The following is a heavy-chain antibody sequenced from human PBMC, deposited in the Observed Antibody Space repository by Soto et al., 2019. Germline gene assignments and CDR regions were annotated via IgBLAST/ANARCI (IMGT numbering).Heavy chain of an antibody. J-gene: IGHJ4*02. D-gene: IGHD6-19*01. CDR2: ISYDGYYK. CDR1: GFTLSSSA. V-gene: IGHV3-30-3*01. CDR3: ARRRSGWSIDY. Sequence: QVQLVESGGGVVQPGRSLRLSCAASGFTLSSSAMHWVRQAPGKGLEWVAVISYDGYYKYYADSLKGRFTISRDNSKNTLYLQMNSLRTEDTAVYYCARRRSGWSIDYWGQGTLVTVSS.